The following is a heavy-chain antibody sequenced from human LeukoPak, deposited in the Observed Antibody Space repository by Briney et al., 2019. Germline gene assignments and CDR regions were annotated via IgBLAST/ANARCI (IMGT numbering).Heavy chain of an antibody. D-gene: IGHD3-22*01. CDR1: GFTVTNNY. V-gene: IGHV3-53*01. CDR2: IYSGGAT. CDR3: ARGMYYYDSGGFYFDY. Sequence: QLGGSLRLSCAASGFTVTNNYMGWVRQAPGKGLEWVSLIYSGGATDYAASVKGRFTISRDNSKNTLYLQMDSLRAEDTAVYYCARGMYYYDSGGFYFDYWGQGSQVTVSS. J-gene: IGHJ4*02.